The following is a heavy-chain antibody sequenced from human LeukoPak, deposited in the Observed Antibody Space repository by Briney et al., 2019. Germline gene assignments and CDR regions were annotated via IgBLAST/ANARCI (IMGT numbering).Heavy chain of an antibody. V-gene: IGHV3-74*01. Sequence: GGSLRLSCAASGFSLSSYWMHWVRQAPGKGLVWVSRINSDGSTTNYADSVKGRFTISRDNAKNTLYLQMNSLRAEDTAVYYCARRQHRSSWYYFDYWGQGTLVTVSS. J-gene: IGHJ4*02. CDR1: GFSLSSYW. CDR2: INSDGSTT. D-gene: IGHD6-13*01. CDR3: ARRQHRSSWYYFDY.